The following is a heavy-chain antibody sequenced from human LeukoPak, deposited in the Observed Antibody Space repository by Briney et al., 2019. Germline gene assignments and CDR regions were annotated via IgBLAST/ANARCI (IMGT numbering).Heavy chain of an antibody. J-gene: IGHJ4*02. D-gene: IGHD4-4*01. CDR1: GGSLSGYY. CDR3: TRTLQSGHSDY. V-gene: IGHV4-59*08. Sequence: ETLSLTCSVSGGSLSGYYWSWIRQTPETGLEWIAYIYNDGRTNYNPSLKSRATISVDTSHNQFSLKLKSVTAADTAVYFCTRTLQSGHSDYWGQGTRVTVSS. CDR2: IYNDGRT.